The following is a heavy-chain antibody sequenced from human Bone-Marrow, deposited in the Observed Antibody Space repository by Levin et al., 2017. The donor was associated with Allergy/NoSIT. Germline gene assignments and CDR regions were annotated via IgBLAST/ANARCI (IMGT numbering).Heavy chain of an antibody. CDR3: ANIYRADIVPNY. CDR1: GFTFSSSA. J-gene: IGHJ4*02. Sequence: GGSLRLSCAASGFTFSSSAMSWVRQAPGKGLEWVSAISGSGGSTYYADSVKGRFTISRDNSRNTLYLQMNSLRAEDTAVYYCANIYRADIVPNYWGQGTLVTVSS. CDR2: ISGSGGST. D-gene: IGHD2-15*01. V-gene: IGHV3-23*01.